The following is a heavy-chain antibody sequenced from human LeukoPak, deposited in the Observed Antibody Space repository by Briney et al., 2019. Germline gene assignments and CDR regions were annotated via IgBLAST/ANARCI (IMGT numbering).Heavy chain of an antibody. Sequence: GGSLRLSCAASGFTFSSYSMNWVRQAPGKGLEWVSSISSSSSYIYYADSVKGRFTISRDNAKNSLYLQMNSLRAEDTAVYYCARDSGIVVVPAAIGNYYYYMDVWGKGTTVTVSS. V-gene: IGHV3-21*01. CDR2: ISSSSSYI. CDR1: GFTFSSYS. J-gene: IGHJ6*03. CDR3: ARDSGIVVVPAAIGNYYYYMDV. D-gene: IGHD2-2*01.